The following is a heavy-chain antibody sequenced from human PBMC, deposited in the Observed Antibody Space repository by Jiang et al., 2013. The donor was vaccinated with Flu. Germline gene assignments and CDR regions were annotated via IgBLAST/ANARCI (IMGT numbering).Heavy chain of an antibody. CDR1: GYSISSGYY. CDR2: IYQSGNT. J-gene: IGHJ4*02. Sequence: KPSETLSLTCSVSGYSISSGYYWGWIRQPPGKGLEWIGSIYQSGNTYYNPSLKSRVTISVDTSKNQFSLKLSSVTAADTAVYYCARAALGMGRDYFDYWGQGTLVTVSS. V-gene: IGHV4-38-2*02. CDR3: ARAALGMGRDYFDY. D-gene: IGHD7-27*01.